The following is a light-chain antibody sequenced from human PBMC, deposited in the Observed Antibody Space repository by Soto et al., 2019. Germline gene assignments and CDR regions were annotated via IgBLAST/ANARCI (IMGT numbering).Light chain of an antibody. CDR1: SSDVGGYNY. CDR2: AVS. V-gene: IGLV2-14*03. CDR3: SSFTSSGPAYV. Sequence: QSALTQPASVSGSPGQSVTISCTGTSSDVGGYNYVSWYQHHPGKAPKLMISAVSNRPSGVSNRFSGSKSGNTASLTISGLQAEDEADYYCSSFTSSGPAYVFGTGTQLTVL. J-gene: IGLJ1*01.